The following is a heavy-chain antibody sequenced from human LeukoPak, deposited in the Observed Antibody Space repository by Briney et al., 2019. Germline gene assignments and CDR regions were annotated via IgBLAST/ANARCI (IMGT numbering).Heavy chain of an antibody. CDR1: GFTFSSYT. CDR3: ARGSEGYCSGGGCYYGMDV. CDR2: VSSSSYI. V-gene: IGHV3-21*01. Sequence: GGSLRLSCAASGFTFSSYTMNWVRQAPGKGLEWVSYVSSSSYIYYADPVKGRFTISRDNAENSLYLQMNSLRAEDTAVYYCARGSEGYCSGGGCYYGMDVWGQGTTVTVSS. J-gene: IGHJ6*01. D-gene: IGHD2-15*01.